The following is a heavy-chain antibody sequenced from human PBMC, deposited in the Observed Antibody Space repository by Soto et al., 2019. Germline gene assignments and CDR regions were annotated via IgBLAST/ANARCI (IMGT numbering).Heavy chain of an antibody. D-gene: IGHD3-10*01. CDR3: ARINLDGSGSYGFDY. CDR2: IYYSGST. Sequence: ASETLSLTCTVSGGSISSYYWSWIRQPPGKGLEWIGYIYYSGSTNYNPSLKSRVTISVDTSKNQFSLKLSSVTAADTAVYYCARINLDGSGSYGFDYWGQGTLVTVSS. CDR1: GGSISSYY. V-gene: IGHV4-59*01. J-gene: IGHJ4*02.